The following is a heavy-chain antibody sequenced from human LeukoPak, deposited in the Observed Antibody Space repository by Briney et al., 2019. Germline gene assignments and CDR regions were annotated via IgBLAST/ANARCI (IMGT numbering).Heavy chain of an antibody. CDR1: GFIFSSYA. Sequence: GGSLRLSCAASGFIFSSYAMHWVRQAPGKGLEWAAFIRYDGSNKYYADSVKGRFTISRDNSKNTLYLQMNSLRPEDTAVYYCAKDRSSNNWYYFDYWGQGTLVTVSS. D-gene: IGHD1-1*01. J-gene: IGHJ4*02. CDR2: IRYDGSNK. V-gene: IGHV3-30*02. CDR3: AKDRSSNNWYYFDY.